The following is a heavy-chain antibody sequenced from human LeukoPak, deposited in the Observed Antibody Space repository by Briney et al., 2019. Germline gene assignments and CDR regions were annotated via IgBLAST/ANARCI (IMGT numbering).Heavy chain of an antibody. J-gene: IGHJ4*02. CDR1: GITLSNYG. CDR2: LSGSGGGT. CDR3: AKRGVVIRVFLVGFHKEAYYFDS. D-gene: IGHD3-10*01. Sequence: GGSLRLSCAVSGITLSNYGMSWVRQAPGKGLEWVAGLSGSGGGTNYADSVQGRFTVSRDNPKNTLYLQMNSLRAEDTAVYFCAKRGVVIRVFLVGFHKEAYYFDSWGQGALVAVSS. V-gene: IGHV3-23*01.